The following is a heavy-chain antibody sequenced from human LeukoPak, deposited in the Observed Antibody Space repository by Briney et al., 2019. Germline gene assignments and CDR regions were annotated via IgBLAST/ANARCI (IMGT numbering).Heavy chain of an antibody. CDR1: GFTFSSYG. J-gene: IGHJ4*02. D-gene: IGHD3-22*01. CDR3: AKGYYYDSSGYYPFDY. CDR2: VRYDASNK. Sequence: GGSLRLSCAASGFTFSSYGMHWVRQAPGNGLEWVAFVRYDASNKYYADSVKGRFTISRDNSKNTLYLQMNSLRAEDTAVYYCAKGYYYDSSGYYPFDYWGQGTLVTVSS. V-gene: IGHV3-30*02.